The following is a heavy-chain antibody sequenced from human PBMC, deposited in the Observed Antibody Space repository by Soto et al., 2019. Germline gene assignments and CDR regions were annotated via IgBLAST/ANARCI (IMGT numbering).Heavy chain of an antibody. D-gene: IGHD3-3*01. Sequence: GGSLRLSCAASGFSFSTYGMHWVRQAPGKGLEWVAFISNDGSNKYYADSVKGRFTISRDNSKNTLYLQMNSLRAEDTAVYYCAKPYYDFRSGYYLDNWGQGTLVTVSS. CDR2: ISNDGSNK. CDR1: GFSFSTYG. V-gene: IGHV3-30*18. CDR3: AKPYYDFRSGYYLDN. J-gene: IGHJ4*02.